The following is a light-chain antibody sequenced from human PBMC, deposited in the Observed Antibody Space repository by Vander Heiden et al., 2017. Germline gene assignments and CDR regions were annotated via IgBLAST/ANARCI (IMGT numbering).Light chain of an antibody. J-gene: IGLJ1*01. V-gene: IGLV2-14*01. CDR1: SSDVGGYNY. CDR3: SSYTSSSTLV. CDR2: EVS. Sequence: QSALTQPASVSGSPGQSITISCTGTSSDVGGYNYVSWYQQHPGTAPKFMIFEVSHRPAGVSTRFSGSKSGHTASLTLSGLQAEDEADYYCSSYTSSSTLVFGTGTKVTVL.